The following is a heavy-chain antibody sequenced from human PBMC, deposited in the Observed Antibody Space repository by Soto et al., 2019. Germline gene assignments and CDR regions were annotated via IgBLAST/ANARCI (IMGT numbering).Heavy chain of an antibody. CDR1: GFTFSSYA. V-gene: IGHV3-30-3*01. CDR2: ISYDGSNK. Sequence: QVQLVESGGGVVQPGRSLRLSCAASGFTFSSYAMHWVRQAPGKELEGVAVISYDGSNKYYADSVKGRFTISRDNSKNTLYLQMNSLRAEDTAVYYCARVRLEYSSSYYFDYWGQGTLVTVSS. CDR3: ARVRLEYSSSYYFDY. D-gene: IGHD6-6*01. J-gene: IGHJ4*02.